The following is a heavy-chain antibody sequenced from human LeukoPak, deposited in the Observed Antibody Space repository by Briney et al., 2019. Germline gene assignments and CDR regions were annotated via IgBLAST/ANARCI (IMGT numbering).Heavy chain of an antibody. J-gene: IGHJ3*02. CDR2: INPNSGGT. V-gene: IGHV1-2*02. Sequence: ASVKVSCKASGYTFTGYYMHWVRQAPAQGLEWMGWINPNSGGTNYAQKFQGRVTMTRDTSISTAYMELSRLRSDGTAVYYCARALYDSSGYYFPGAFDIWGQGTMVTVSS. CDR3: ARALYDSSGYYFPGAFDI. D-gene: IGHD3-22*01. CDR1: GYTFTGYY.